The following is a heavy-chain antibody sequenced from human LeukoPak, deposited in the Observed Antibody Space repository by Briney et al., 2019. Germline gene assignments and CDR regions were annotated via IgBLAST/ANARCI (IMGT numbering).Heavy chain of an antibody. V-gene: IGHV3-23*01. D-gene: IGHD3-10*01. J-gene: IGHJ5*02. Sequence: PGGSLRLSCAASGFTFSSYAMSWVRQAPGKGLEWVSAISGSGGSTYYADSVKGRFSISRDNSKNTLYLQMNRLRAEDTAVYYCAGSGSYSTWFDPWGQGTLVTVSS. CDR1: GFTFSSYA. CDR3: AGSGSYSTWFDP. CDR2: ISGSGGST.